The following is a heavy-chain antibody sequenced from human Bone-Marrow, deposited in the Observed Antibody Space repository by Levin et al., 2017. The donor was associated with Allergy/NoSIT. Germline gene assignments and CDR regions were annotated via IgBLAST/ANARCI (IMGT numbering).Heavy chain of an antibody. J-gene: IGHJ5*02. CDR1: GAAVTSASYY. Sequence: PSETLSLTCAVSGAAVTSASYYWSWIRQPPGKGLEWIGYIDYSGTTNYNPSLKSRVTVSLDTSKNHFSLKLTSVTTADTAVYYCARDFVLMRRFDPWGQGTLVTVSS. D-gene: IGHD2-21*01. V-gene: IGHV4-61*03. CDR3: ARDFVLMRRFDP. CDR2: IDYSGTT.